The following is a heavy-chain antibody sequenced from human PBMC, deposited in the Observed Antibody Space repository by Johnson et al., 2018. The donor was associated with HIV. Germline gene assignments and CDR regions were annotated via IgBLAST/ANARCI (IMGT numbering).Heavy chain of an antibody. CDR3: AKVHSSSSNGFDI. V-gene: IGHV3-15*01. CDR1: GFTFSNAW. D-gene: IGHD6-6*01. CDR2: IKSRTDGGTE. J-gene: IGHJ3*02. Sequence: VQLVESGGGLVNPGGSLTLSCAASGFTFSNAWMSWVRQAPGKGLEWVGQIKSRTDGGTEYYADSVKGRFAISRDNYKNTLYLQMNSLRGEDTAVYYCAKVHSSSSNGFDIWGQGTMVTVSS.